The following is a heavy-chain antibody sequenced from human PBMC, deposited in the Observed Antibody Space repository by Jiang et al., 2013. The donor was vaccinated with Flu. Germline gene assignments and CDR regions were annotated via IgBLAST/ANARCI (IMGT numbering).Heavy chain of an antibody. CDR3: ARPDSNFDYSDY. J-gene: IGHJ4*02. CDR2: IYPGDSDT. V-gene: IGHV5-51*03. CDR1: GYSFTNYW. D-gene: IGHD4-11*01. Sequence: GAEVKKPGESLKISCKSSGYSFTNYWIGWVRQMPGKGLEWMGIIYPGDSDTKYSPSFQGQVTISADKSISTAYLQWSSLKASDSAMYFCARPDSNFDYSDYWGQGTLVTVSS.